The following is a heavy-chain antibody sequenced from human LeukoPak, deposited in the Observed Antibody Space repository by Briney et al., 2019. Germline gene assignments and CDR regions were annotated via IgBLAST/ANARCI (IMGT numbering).Heavy chain of an antibody. CDR3: AREVWNIRNPGAWLDR. Sequence: SETLSLTCTVSGGSISSGGYYWSWIRQHPGKGLEWIGYIFYTGSTYYNPSLKSRLTISVDTSKNQFSLKLSSVTAADTAVYYCAREVWNIRNPGAWLDRWGQGSLVIVSS. J-gene: IGHJ5*02. CDR2: IFYTGST. D-gene: IGHD1/OR15-1a*01. V-gene: IGHV4-31*03. CDR1: GGSISSGGYY.